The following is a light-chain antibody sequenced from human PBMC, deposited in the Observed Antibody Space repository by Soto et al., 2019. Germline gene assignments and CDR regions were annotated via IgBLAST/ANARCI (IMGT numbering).Light chain of an antibody. CDR3: QQYGSSPPT. Sequence: EIVLTQSPGTLSLSPGERATLSCRASQSVSSSYLAWYQHKPGQAPRLLIYGASSRATCIPDRFSGSGSGTDFTLTISRLEPEDFAVYYCQQYGSSPPTFGQGTKLEIK. J-gene: IGKJ2*01. CDR2: GAS. V-gene: IGKV3-20*01. CDR1: QSVSSSY.